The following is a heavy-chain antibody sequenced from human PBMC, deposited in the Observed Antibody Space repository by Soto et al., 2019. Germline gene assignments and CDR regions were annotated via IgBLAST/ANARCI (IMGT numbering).Heavy chain of an antibody. CDR2: ISSSSSYI. CDR3: ARGNYYDSSGYYRLVAFDI. J-gene: IGHJ3*02. V-gene: IGHV3-21*01. D-gene: IGHD3-22*01. CDR1: GFTFSSYS. Sequence: VQLVESGGGLVQPGGSLRLSCAASGFTFSSYSMNWVRQAPGKGLEWVSSISSSSSYIYYADSVKGRFTISRDNAKNSLYLQMYSLRAEDTAVYYCARGNYYDSSGYYRLVAFDIWCQGTMVTVSS.